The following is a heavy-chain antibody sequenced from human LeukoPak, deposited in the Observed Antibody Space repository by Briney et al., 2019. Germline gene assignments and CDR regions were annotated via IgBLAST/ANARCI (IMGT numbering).Heavy chain of an antibody. V-gene: IGHV4-59*08. Sequence: SETLSLTCTVSGGSISGYYWSWIRQPPGKGLEWIGYIYYSGTTNYNPALKSRVTISVDTSKNQFSLKLSSVPAGDTAVYYCARRIDPWPPFGPWGQGTPVTVSS. D-gene: IGHD3-9*01. CDR3: ARRIDPWPPFGP. J-gene: IGHJ5*02. CDR1: GGSISGYY. CDR2: IYYSGTT.